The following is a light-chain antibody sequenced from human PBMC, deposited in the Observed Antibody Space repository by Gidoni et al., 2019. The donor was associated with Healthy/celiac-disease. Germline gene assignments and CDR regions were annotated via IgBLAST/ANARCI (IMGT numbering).Light chain of an antibody. V-gene: IGKV3-15*01. J-gene: IGKJ4*01. CDR1: QSVSSN. CDR2: GAS. CDR3: QQYNNWRALT. Sequence: EIVMTQSPATLSVSPGERATLSCRASQSVSSNLAWYQQKPGQAPRLLIYGASTRATGIPARLSGSGSGTEFTLTISSLQSEDFAVYYCQQYNNWRALTFGGGTKVEIK.